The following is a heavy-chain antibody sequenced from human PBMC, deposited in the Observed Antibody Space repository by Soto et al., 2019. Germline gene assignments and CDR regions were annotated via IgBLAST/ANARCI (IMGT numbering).Heavy chain of an antibody. J-gene: IGHJ6*02. Sequence: ASLKVSCKASGYTFTSYGISWVRQAPGQGLEWMGWISAYNGKTNYAQKLQGRVTITTDTSTSTAYMELSSLRSDDAAVYYCARSQGSSTSLEIYYYYYYGMDVWGQGTTVTVSS. D-gene: IGHD2-2*01. V-gene: IGHV1-18*01. CDR1: GYTFTSYG. CDR2: ISAYNGKT. CDR3: ARSQGSSTSLEIYYYYYYGMDV.